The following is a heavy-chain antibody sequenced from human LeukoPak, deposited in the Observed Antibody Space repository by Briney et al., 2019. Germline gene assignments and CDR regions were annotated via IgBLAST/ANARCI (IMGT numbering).Heavy chain of an antibody. V-gene: IGHV1-8*01. D-gene: IGHD3-10*01. CDR3: ARGGLWYYGSGSYYNRISWFDP. Sequence: ASVKVSCKASGYTFTSYGINWVRQATGQGLEWMGWMNPNSGNTGYAQKFQGRVTMTRNTSISTAYMELSSLRSEDTAVYYCARGGLWYYGSGSYYNRISWFDPWGQGTLVTVSS. J-gene: IGHJ5*02. CDR2: MNPNSGNT. CDR1: GYTFTSYG.